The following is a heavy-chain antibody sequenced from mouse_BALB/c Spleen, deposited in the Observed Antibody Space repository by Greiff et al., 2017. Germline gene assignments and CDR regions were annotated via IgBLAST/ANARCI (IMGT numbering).Heavy chain of an antibody. J-gene: IGHJ2*01. V-gene: IGHV3-2*02. CDR3: ARFGNYEDY. Sequence: VQLQESGPGLVKPSQSLSLTCTVTGYSITSDYAWNWIRQFPGNKLEWMGYISYSGSTSYNPSLKSRISITRDTSKNQFFLQLNSVTTEDTATYYCARFGNYEDYWGQGTTLTVSS. CDR1: GYSITSDYA. CDR2: ISYSGST. D-gene: IGHD2-1*01.